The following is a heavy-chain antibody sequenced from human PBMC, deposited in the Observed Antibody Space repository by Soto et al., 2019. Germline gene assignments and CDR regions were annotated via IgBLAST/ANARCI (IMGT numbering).Heavy chain of an antibody. J-gene: IGHJ6*02. CDR3: AKVTSVRIAAGGYYYGMDV. V-gene: IGHV3-23*01. Sequence: EVQLLESGGGLVQPGGSLRLSCAASGFTFSSYAMSWVRQAPGKGLEWVSAISGSGGSTYYADSVKGRFTISRDNSKNTLYLQMNSLRAEDTAVYYWAKVTSVRIAAGGYYYGMDVWGQGTTVTVSS. CDR1: GFTFSSYA. CDR2: ISGSGGST. D-gene: IGHD6-13*01.